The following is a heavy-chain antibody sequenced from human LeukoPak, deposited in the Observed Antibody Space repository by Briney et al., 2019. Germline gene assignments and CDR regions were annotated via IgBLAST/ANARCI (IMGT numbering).Heavy chain of an antibody. J-gene: IGHJ4*02. D-gene: IGHD6-6*01. Sequence: PSETLSLTCSVSGGSISSYYWSWIRQPPGKGLEWIGYLYYCGSTNSNPSLKSRVTMSVDTSKNQFSLKLRSVTAADTAVYYCARHFAYSSSSYFDYWGQGSLVTVSS. CDR3: ARHFAYSSSSYFDY. V-gene: IGHV4-59*01. CDR2: LYYCGST. CDR1: GGSISSYY.